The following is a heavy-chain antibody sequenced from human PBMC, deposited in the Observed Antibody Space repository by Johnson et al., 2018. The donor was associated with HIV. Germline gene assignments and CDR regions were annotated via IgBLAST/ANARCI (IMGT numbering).Heavy chain of an antibody. J-gene: IGHJ3*02. D-gene: IGHD6-19*01. CDR3: AKDRIAVAGNDAFDI. CDR2: ISGSGGST. CDR1: GFTFDDYG. V-gene: IGHV3-23*04. Sequence: EVQLVESGGGVVRPGGSLRLSCAASGFTFDDYGMSWVRQAPGKGLEWVSAISGSGGSTYYADSVKGRFTISRDNSKNTLYLQMNSLIAEDTAVYYCAKDRIAVAGNDAFDIWGQGTMVTVSS.